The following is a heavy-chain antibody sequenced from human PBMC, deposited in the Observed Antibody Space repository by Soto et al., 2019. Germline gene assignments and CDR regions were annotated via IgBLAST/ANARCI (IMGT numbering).Heavy chain of an antibody. Sequence: SETLSLTCAVYGGSFSGYYWSWIRQPPGKGLEWIGEINHSGSTNYNPSLKSRVTISVDTSKNQFSLKLSSVTAADTAVYYCARGLSSSRYYYYYGMDVWGQGTTVTVSS. CDR3: ARGLSSSRYYYYYGMDV. CDR1: GGSFSGYY. V-gene: IGHV4-34*01. D-gene: IGHD6-6*01. J-gene: IGHJ6*02. CDR2: INHSGST.